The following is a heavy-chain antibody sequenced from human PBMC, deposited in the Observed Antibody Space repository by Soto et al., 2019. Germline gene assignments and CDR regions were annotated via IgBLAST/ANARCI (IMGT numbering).Heavy chain of an antibody. Sequence: GGSLRLSCAGSGFTFSNAWMNWVRQAPGKGLEWVGRVKSKTHGGTTDYAAPVKGRFTISRDGSENTVFLQMNSLKTEDTAVYYCATGGYYPDYRGQGTLVTVSS. V-gene: IGHV3-15*01. CDR3: ATGGYYPDY. CDR2: VKSKTHGGTT. D-gene: IGHD3-10*01. CDR1: GFTFSNAW. J-gene: IGHJ4*02.